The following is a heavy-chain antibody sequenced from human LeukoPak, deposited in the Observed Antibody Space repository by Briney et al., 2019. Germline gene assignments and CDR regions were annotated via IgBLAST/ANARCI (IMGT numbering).Heavy chain of an antibody. D-gene: IGHD1-14*01. CDR2: LYSDGNT. Sequence: PGGSLRLSCAASGFTVITNDMTWVRQAPGKGLDWVAFLYSDGNTKYADSVQDRFTISRDNSKNTLYLEMNSLSLDDTAVYYCARGVEPLAANTLAYWGQGTLVTVSS. V-gene: IGHV3-53*01. CDR3: ARGVEPLAANTLAY. CDR1: GFTVITND. J-gene: IGHJ4*02.